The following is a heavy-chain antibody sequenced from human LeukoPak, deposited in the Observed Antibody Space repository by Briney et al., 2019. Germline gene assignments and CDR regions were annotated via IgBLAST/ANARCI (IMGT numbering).Heavy chain of an antibody. V-gene: IGHV4-39*07. Sequence: PSETLSLTCTVSGGSITSSSYYWGWIRQPPGKGLEWIGSVYHSGSTYYNPSLKSRVTISVDTSKTQFSLRLTSVTAADTAIYYCARERRDYYASSGHYGYYFESWGQGTLVTVSS. CDR3: ARERRDYYASSGHYGYYFES. CDR2: VYHSGST. D-gene: IGHD3-22*01. J-gene: IGHJ4*02. CDR1: GGSITSSSYY.